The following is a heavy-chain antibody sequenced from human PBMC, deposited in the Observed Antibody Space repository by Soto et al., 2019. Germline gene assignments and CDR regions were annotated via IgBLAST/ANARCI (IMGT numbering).Heavy chain of an antibody. Sequence: QVQLVESGGGVVQPGGSLRLSCAASGFTLSGYGMHWVRQAPGKGLEWVAVISYDEINNYADSVKGRFTISRDNSKNTLYLQMNSLRPEDTAVYYCAKGVVVTATYLQHWGQGTLVTVSS. CDR3: AKGVVVTATYLQH. CDR2: ISYDEIN. CDR1: GFTLSGYG. J-gene: IGHJ1*01. V-gene: IGHV3-30*18. D-gene: IGHD2-21*02.